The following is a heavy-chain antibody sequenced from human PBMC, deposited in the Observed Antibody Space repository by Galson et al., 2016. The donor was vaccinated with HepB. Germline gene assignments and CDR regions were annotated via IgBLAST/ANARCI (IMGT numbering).Heavy chain of an antibody. D-gene: IGHD3-9*01. J-gene: IGHJ3*01. V-gene: IGHV1-2*02. CDR3: ARDARGYNILTEGNFDL. CDR1: GYIFIDYY. CDR2: INAKSGGT. Sequence: QSGAEVKKSGESLKISCKASGYIFIDYYIHWLRQAPGQGPEWMAWINAKSGGTSVAQRFRGRVTVTRNTSSSPVYMELSWLTSDDTAVYYCARDARGYNILTEGNFDLWGQGTMVTVSS.